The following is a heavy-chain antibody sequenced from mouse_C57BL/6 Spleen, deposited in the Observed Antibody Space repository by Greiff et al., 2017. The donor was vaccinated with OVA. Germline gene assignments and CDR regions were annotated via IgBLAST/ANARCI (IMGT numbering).Heavy chain of an antibody. Sequence: VQLQQPGAELVMPGASVKLSCKASGYTFTSYWMHWVKQRPGQGLEWIGEIDPSDSYTNYNQKFKGKSTLTVDKSSSTAYMQLSSLTSEDSAVYYCARGATTVVANFDYWGQGTTLTVSS. J-gene: IGHJ2*01. CDR1: GYTFTSYW. CDR2: IDPSDSYT. D-gene: IGHD1-1*01. V-gene: IGHV1-69*01. CDR3: ARGATTVVANFDY.